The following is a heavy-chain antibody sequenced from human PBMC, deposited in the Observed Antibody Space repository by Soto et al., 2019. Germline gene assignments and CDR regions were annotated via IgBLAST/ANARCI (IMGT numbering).Heavy chain of an antibody. CDR2: INAGNGNT. D-gene: IGHD6-13*01. V-gene: IGHV1-3*01. CDR3: ARDVAAAAP. Sequence: GASLKVSCKASGYTFNSYAMHWVRQAPGQRLEWMGWINAGNGNTKYSQKFQGRVTITKDTSASTAYMELSSLRSEDTAVYYCARDVAAAAPWGQGTLVTSPQ. J-gene: IGHJ5*02. CDR1: GYTFNSYA.